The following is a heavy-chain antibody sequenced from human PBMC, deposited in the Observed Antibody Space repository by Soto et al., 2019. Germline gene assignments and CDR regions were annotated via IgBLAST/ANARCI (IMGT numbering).Heavy chain of an antibody. J-gene: IGHJ4*02. V-gene: IGHV3-11*06. CDR2: ISSSSSYT. D-gene: IGHD3-3*01. CDR1: GFTFSDYY. CDR3: ARGTTIFGVVIDY. Sequence: QVQLVESGGGLVKPGGSLRLSCAASGFTFSDYYMSWIRQAPGKGLEWVSYISSSSSYTNYADSVKGRFTISRDNAKNSLYLQMSSLRAEDTAVYYCARGTTIFGVVIDYWGQGTLVTVSS.